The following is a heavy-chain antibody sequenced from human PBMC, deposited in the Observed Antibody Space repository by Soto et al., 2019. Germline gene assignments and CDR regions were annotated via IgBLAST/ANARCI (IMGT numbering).Heavy chain of an antibody. CDR2: ISYTGSTI. CDR1: GFTFSNYE. CDR3: ARGLRIYYDRSGLHY. J-gene: IGHJ4*02. Sequence: EVQLVESGGGLVQPGGSLRLSCAASGFTFSNYEMNWVRQTPGKGLEWVSYISYTGSTICYADSVRGRFTISRDNSKNSLYLQMNSLRAEDTAVYYCARGLRIYYDRSGLHYWGQGTLVTVSS. V-gene: IGHV3-48*03. D-gene: IGHD3-22*01.